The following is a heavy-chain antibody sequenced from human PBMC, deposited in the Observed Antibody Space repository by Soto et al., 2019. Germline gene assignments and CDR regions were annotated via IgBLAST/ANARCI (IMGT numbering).Heavy chain of an antibody. CDR3: ARCRYSSGWCDY. D-gene: IGHD6-19*01. V-gene: IGHV4-59*08. Sequence: QVQLQESGPGLVKPSETLSLTCTLSGGSISSYYWTWVRQPPGKGLEWIGNLYESGSTNYNASLKSRVTTSVDTSRNQFSLNLNSVTAADTAVYFCARCRYSSGWCDYWGQGTLVTVSS. CDR2: LYESGST. CDR1: GGSISSYY. J-gene: IGHJ4*02.